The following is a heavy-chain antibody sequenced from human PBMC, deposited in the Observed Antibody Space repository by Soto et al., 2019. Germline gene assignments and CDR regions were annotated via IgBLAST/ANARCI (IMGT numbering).Heavy chain of an antibody. Sequence: SETLSLPCVVSGGSISGRNWWSWVRQAPGKGLEWIGEVFHSGDTTYSPSLRSRVTISVDKSKNQFSLHLNSVTAADTAVYYCTRLIYDSRLNYFYFDLWGQGALVTVSS. J-gene: IGHJ4*02. CDR1: GGSISGRNW. CDR3: TRLIYDSRLNYFYFDL. CDR2: VFHSGDT. V-gene: IGHV4-4*02. D-gene: IGHD3-22*01.